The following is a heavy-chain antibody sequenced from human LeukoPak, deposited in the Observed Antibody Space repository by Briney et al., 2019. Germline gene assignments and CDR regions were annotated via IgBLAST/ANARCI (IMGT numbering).Heavy chain of an antibody. Sequence: PSETLSLTCTVSSGSISSTSYYWGWIRQPAGKGLEWIGRIYNSGSTNYNPSLKSRLTMSVDTSKNQFSLNLNSVIAADTALYYCARGPTYSSEAYFDYWGQGILVTVSS. J-gene: IGHJ4*02. CDR2: IYNSGST. CDR1: SGSISSTSYY. D-gene: IGHD6-19*01. V-gene: IGHV4-61*02. CDR3: ARGPTYSSEAYFDY.